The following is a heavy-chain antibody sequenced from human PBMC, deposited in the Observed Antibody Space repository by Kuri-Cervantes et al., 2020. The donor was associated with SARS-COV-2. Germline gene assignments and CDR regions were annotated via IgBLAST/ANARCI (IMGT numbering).Heavy chain of an antibody. V-gene: IGHV1-18*01. CDR2: ISAYNGNT. CDR1: GYTLTELS. D-gene: IGHD3-9*01. Sequence: ASVKVSCKVSGYTLTELSMHWVRQAPGQGLEWMGWISAYNGNTTYAQKLQGRVTMTTDTSTSTAYMELRSLRSDDTAVYYCARDQLYDILTGYYIGGSLLSNYYYGMDVWGQGTTVTVSS. CDR3: ARDQLYDILTGYYIGGSLLSNYYYGMDV. J-gene: IGHJ6*02.